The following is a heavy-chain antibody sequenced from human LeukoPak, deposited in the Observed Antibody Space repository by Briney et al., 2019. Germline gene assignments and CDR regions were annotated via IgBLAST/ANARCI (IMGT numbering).Heavy chain of an antibody. CDR1: GCTFTSYS. Sequence: ASVKVSCKASGCTFTSYSISWVRQAPGQGLEWMGMIIPIFGTTNYAQKFEGRVTIATDESTSSAYMYLSSQRSEDTAVYYCAGKTDCTSTSCYIAYWGQGTLVTVSS. CDR2: IIPIFGTT. V-gene: IGHV1-69*05. CDR3: AGKTDCTSTSCYIAY. D-gene: IGHD2-2*01. J-gene: IGHJ4*02.